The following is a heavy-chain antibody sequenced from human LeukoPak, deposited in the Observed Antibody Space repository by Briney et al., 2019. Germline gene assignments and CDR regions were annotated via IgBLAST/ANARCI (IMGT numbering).Heavy chain of an antibody. V-gene: IGHV3-9*01. Sequence: GGSLRLSCAASGFTFSSYAMHWVRQAPGKGLEWVSTISWNSVSIDYADSVKGRFTISRDNAKNSLYLQMNSLKPEDTALYYCAKDLGTNYYYYGMDVWGQGTTVTVSS. D-gene: IGHD1-14*01. CDR1: GFTFSSYA. CDR3: AKDLGTNYYYYGMDV. J-gene: IGHJ6*02. CDR2: ISWNSVSI.